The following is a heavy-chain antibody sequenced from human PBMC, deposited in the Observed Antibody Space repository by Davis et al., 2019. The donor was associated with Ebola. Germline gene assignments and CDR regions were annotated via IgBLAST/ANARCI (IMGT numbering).Heavy chain of an antibody. J-gene: IGHJ6*02. D-gene: IGHD3-22*01. CDR3: ARGGITMTVVPRDYYYGLDV. CDR2: INPNSGGT. CDR1: GYTFTGYY. V-gene: IGHV1-2*06. Sequence: AASVKVSCKASGYTFTGYYMHWVRQAPGQGLEWMGRINPNSGGTNYAQKFQGRVTMTGDTSISTAYMELSRLSSDDTAVYFCARGGITMTVVPRDYYYGLDVWGQGTTVTVSS.